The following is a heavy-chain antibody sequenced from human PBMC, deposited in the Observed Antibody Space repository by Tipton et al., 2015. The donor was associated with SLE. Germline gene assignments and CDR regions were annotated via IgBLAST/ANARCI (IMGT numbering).Heavy chain of an antibody. CDR2: ISYSGTT. D-gene: IGHD3-10*01. CDR1: GGSITSTDYY. CDR3: ARSYYGSRHYYTHADH. J-gene: IGHJ4*02. Sequence: TLSLTCTVSGGSITSTDYYWGLIRQPPGKGLEWIGSISYSGTTFYSPSLQSRVTMSVDTSKNQFSLKLDSVTAADTAVYYCARSYYGSRHYYTHADHWGQGTQVTVSS. V-gene: IGHV4-39*07.